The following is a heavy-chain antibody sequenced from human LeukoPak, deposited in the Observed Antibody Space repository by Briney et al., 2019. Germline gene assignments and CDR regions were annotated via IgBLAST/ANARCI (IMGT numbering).Heavy chain of an antibody. CDR2: IYPGDSDT. D-gene: IGHD3-10*01. CDR3: ARRPFYGSGSYGNWFDP. J-gene: IGHJ5*02. Sequence: GESLKISCKGSGYSFSNYWIGWARQMPGKGLEWMGIIYPGDSDTRYSPSFQGQVTISADKSISTAYLQWSSLKASDTAMYYCARRPFYGSGSYGNWFDPWGQGTLVTVSS. CDR1: GYSFSNYW. V-gene: IGHV5-51*01.